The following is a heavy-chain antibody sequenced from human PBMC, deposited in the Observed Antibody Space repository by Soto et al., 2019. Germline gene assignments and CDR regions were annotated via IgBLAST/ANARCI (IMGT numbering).Heavy chain of an antibody. CDR3: TTWAISFLATIDY. CDR1: GFSFSNAW. J-gene: IGHJ4*02. D-gene: IGHD3-3*02. Sequence: GGSLRLSCAASGFSFSNAWMNWVRQAPGKGLEWVGRIKNKGDGGAVDYTAPVKGRFTISRDDSKNTLYLQMNSLKAEDTALYYCTTWAISFLATIDYWGQGALVTVSS. CDR2: IKNKGDGGAV. V-gene: IGHV3-15*07.